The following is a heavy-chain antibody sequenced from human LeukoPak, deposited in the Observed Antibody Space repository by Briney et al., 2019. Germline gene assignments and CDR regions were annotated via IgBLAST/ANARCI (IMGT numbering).Heavy chain of an antibody. CDR2: IRYDGSNK. V-gene: IGHV3-30*02. CDR1: GFTFSSYG. J-gene: IGHJ6*03. D-gene: IGHD3-22*01. Sequence: GGSLRLSCAASGFTFSSYGMHWVRDAPGKGLEGVAFIRYDGSNKYYAVSVKGRFTISRDNSKNTLYLKMNSLRAEDTAVYYCAKDGLPYDSSGYYNPQSSYYYYYYMDVWGKGTTVTVSS. CDR3: AKDGLPYDSSGYYNPQSSYYYYYYMDV.